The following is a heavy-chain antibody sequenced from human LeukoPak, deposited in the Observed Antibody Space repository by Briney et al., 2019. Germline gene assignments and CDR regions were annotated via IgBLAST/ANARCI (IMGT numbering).Heavy chain of an antibody. D-gene: IGHD3-22*01. V-gene: IGHV4-59*08. CDR2: IYYSGST. Sequence: PSETLSLTCTVSGGSISSYYWSWIRQPPGKGLEWIGYIYYSGSTNYNPSLKSRVTISVDTSKNQFSLKLSSVTAADTAVYYCARLTYYYDSSGYLHAFDIWGQGTMVTVSS. CDR3: ARLTYYYDSSGYLHAFDI. J-gene: IGHJ3*02. CDR1: GGSISSYY.